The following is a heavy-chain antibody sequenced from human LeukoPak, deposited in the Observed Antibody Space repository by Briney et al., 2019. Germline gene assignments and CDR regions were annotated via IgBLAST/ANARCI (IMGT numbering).Heavy chain of an antibody. CDR2: IYSTGST. Sequence: SETLSLTCTVSGGSISSYYWSWIRQPAGKGLEWIGRIYSTGSTNYNPSLKSRVTISVGNSKNQFSLKLSSVTAADTAVYYCARDRSGWYGQEYWGQGNLVTVSS. V-gene: IGHV4-4*07. CDR1: GGSISSYY. D-gene: IGHD6-19*01. J-gene: IGHJ4*02. CDR3: ARDRSGWYGQEY.